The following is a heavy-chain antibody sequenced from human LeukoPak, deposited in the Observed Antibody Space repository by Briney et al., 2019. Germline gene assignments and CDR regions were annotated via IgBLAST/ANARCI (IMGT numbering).Heavy chain of an antibody. J-gene: IGHJ4*02. V-gene: IGHV3-23*01. CDR1: GFTFSNYA. Sequence: GGSLRLSCAASGFTFSNYAMTWVRQAPGKGLEWVSAISGSGGSTYYADSVKGRFSISRDNSKNTLYLQMNGLRAEDTAVYYCAKDYSGSYYYFDYWGQGTLVTVSS. D-gene: IGHD1-26*01. CDR2: ISGSGGST. CDR3: AKDYSGSYYYFDY.